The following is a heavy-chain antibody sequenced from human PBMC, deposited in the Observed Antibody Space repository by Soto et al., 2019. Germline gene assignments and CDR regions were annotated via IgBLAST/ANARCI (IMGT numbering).Heavy chain of an antibody. CDR2: IYPDDSDD. V-gene: IGHV5-51*01. CDR3: TRHDDGTPAH. J-gene: IGHJ1*01. D-gene: IGHD3-3*01. CDR1: GYNFNKYW. Sequence: ASLKISCKASGYNFNKYWIGWVRQTPGKGLEWMGIIYPDDSDDRYSPSFQGQVTISVDKSISTAYLHWNSLQTSDTAMYYCTRHDDGTPAHWGQGTLVTVSS.